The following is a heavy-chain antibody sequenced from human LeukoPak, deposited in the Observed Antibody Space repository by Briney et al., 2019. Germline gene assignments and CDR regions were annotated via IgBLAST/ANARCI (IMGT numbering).Heavy chain of an antibody. J-gene: IGHJ4*02. CDR2: IFYSGST. V-gene: IGHV4-59*08. D-gene: IGHD5-24*01. CDR3: ARQVSSEMAFGY. CDR1: GGSISSYY. Sequence: SETLSLTCTVSGGSISSYYWSWIRQPPGKGLEWIGYIFYSGSTYYNPSLKSRVTISVDTSKNQFSLKLSSVTAADTAVYYCARQVSSEMAFGYWGQGTLVTVSS.